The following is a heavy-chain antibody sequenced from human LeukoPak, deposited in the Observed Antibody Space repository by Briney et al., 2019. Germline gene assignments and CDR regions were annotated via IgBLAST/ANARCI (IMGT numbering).Heavy chain of an antibody. V-gene: IGHV1-69*13. Sequence: ASVKVSCKASGGTFSSYAISWVRQAPGQGLEWMGGIIPIFGTANYAQKFQGRVTITADESTSTAYMELSSLRSEDTAVYYCAVRRYSYGSSYYFDYWGQGTLVTVSS. J-gene: IGHJ4*02. D-gene: IGHD5-18*01. CDR2: IIPIFGTA. CDR3: AVRRYSYGSSYYFDY. CDR1: GGTFSSYA.